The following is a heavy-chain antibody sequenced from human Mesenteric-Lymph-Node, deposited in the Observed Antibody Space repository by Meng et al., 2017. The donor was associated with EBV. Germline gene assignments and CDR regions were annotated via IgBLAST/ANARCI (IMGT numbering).Heavy chain of an antibody. CDR2: IYYSGST. D-gene: IGHD2-2*01. Sequence: QVQLQEPGPRLVNPAGTLSLTCTASGGSVSSGSYYWSWIRQPPGKGLEWIGYIYYSGSTNYNPSLKSRVTISVDTSKNQFSLKLSSVTAADTAVYYCARIVVPAATNNWFDPWGQGTLVTVSS. V-gene: IGHV4-61*01. CDR3: ARIVVPAATNNWFDP. J-gene: IGHJ5*02. CDR1: GGSVSSGSYY.